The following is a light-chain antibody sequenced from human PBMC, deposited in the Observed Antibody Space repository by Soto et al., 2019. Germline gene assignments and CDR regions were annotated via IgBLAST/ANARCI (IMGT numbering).Light chain of an antibody. J-gene: IGKJ1*01. CDR3: QRYNNWPPTWT. Sequence: EIVMTQSPATLSVSPGERATLSCRASQSISSNLAWYQQKPGQAPRLLIFDASTGATGIPARFSGSGSGTEFTLTISSLQSEDFAVYYCQRYNNWPPTWTFGQGTKVDIK. CDR2: DAS. V-gene: IGKV3-15*01. CDR1: QSISSN.